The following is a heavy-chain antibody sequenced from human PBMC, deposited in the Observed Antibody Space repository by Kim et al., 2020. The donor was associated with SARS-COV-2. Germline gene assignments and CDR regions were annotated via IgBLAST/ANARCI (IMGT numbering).Heavy chain of an antibody. D-gene: IGHD1-26*01. J-gene: IGHJ4*02. CDR1: GFIFSGYC. Sequence: GGSLRLSCAASGFIFSGYCMTWVRQAPGKGLEWVSYISSSGSTIYYADSVKGRFTISRDNARNSLYLQMNSLRAEDTAVYYCARGPRYGGSGASYWGQGTLVTVSS. CDR2: ISSSGSTI. V-gene: IGHV3-11*01. CDR3: ARGPRYGGSGASY.